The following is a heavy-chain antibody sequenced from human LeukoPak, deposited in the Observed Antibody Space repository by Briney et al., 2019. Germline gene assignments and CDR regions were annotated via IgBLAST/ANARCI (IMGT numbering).Heavy chain of an antibody. J-gene: IGHJ4*02. D-gene: IGHD1-26*01. V-gene: IGHV3-23*01. CDR1: GFTFTSYS. CDR2: ISGGGGST. CDR3: AKGGKWDVTSFDY. Sequence: GGSLRLSCAASGFTFTSYSMNWVRQAPGKGLEWVSTISGGGGSTYYADSVKGRFTISRDNSKNTLYLQVNSLRAEDTAVYYCAKGGKWDVTSFDYWGQGTLVTVSS.